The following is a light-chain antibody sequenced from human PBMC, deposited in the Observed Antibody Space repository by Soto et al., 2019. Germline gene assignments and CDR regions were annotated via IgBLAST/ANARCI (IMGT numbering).Light chain of an antibody. CDR3: QSYDRSLRGYV. J-gene: IGLJ1*01. CDR1: SSNIGAGYD. CDR2: GNT. V-gene: IGLV1-40*02. Sequence: SVVRPPRSVSGAPGQMVTISCTGTSSNIGAGYDVHWYQHLPGTAPKLLIYGNTIRPSGVPDRFSGSKSGTSASLAITGLQAEDEADYYCQSYDRSLRGYVFGTGTKVTDL.